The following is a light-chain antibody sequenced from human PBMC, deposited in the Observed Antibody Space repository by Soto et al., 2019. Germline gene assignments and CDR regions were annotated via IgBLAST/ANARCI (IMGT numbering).Light chain of an antibody. J-gene: IGKJ1*01. Sequence: EIVLPQSPGTLSLSPGERSTLSCRASQRISSSDLAWYQQKPGQAPRLLIYGASSRATGIPVRFSGSGSGTDFTLTISRLEPEDFAVYYCQQYGSSPRTFGQGNKVDIK. CDR3: QQYGSSPRT. V-gene: IGKV3-20*01. CDR2: GAS. CDR1: QRISSSD.